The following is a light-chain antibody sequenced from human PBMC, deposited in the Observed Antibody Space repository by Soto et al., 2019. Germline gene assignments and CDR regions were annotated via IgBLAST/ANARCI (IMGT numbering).Light chain of an antibody. CDR1: QSVASRN. V-gene: IGKV3-20*01. J-gene: IGKJ1*01. CDR2: GAS. CDR3: QHYISAPWT. Sequence: EIVLTQSPGTLSLSPGERATLSCRASQSVASRNLAWYQQKSGQAPRLLIYGASSRAIHTPDRFSGSGSGTDFTLTISGLEPEDFATYYCQHYISAPWTFGQGTKVEI.